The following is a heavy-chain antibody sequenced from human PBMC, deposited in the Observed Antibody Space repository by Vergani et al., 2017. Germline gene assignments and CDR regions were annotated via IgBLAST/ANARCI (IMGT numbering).Heavy chain of an antibody. CDR1: GGTFSSYA. J-gene: IGHJ5*02. CDR3: ARVAMVLMVYARGWFDP. CDR2: IIPIFGTA. D-gene: IGHD2-8*01. V-gene: IGHV1-69*01. Sequence: QVQLVQSGAEVKKPGSSVKVSCKASGGTFSSYAISWVRQAPGQGLEWMGGIIPIFGTANYAQKFQGRVTITADESTSTAYMELSSLRSDDTAVYYCARVAMVLMVYARGWFDPWGQGTLVTVSS.